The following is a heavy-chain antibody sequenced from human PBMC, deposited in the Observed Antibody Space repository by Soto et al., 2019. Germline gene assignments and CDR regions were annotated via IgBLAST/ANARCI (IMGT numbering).Heavy chain of an antibody. CDR1: GRSVSSGSYY. Sequence: QVQLQESGPGLVKPSETLSLTCSVSGRSVSSGSYYWSWIRQPTGKGLEWIGYIYYNGSTNNNPSLKSRVTISLDTSENQFSLRLTSVTAAETAVYYGAREFARCGEFLGLDYWGQGTLVTVSS. CDR2: IYYNGST. J-gene: IGHJ4*02. CDR3: AREFARCGEFLGLDY. D-gene: IGHD3-10*01. V-gene: IGHV4-61*01.